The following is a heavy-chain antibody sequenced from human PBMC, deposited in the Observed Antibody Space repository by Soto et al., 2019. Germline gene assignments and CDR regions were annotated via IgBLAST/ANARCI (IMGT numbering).Heavy chain of an antibody. CDR2: INAGNGNT. CDR3: ARVKEMATSYCFDY. CDR1: GYTFTSYA. Sequence: ASVKVSCKASGYTFTSYAMHWVRQAPGQRLEWMGWINAGNGNTKYSQKFQGRVTITRDTSASTAYMELSSLRSEDTAVYYCARVKEMATSYCFDYWGQGTLVTVSS. V-gene: IGHV1-3*01. D-gene: IGHD5-12*01. J-gene: IGHJ4*02.